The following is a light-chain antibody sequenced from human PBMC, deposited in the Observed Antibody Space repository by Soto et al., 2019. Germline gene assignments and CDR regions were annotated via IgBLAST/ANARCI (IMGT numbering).Light chain of an antibody. V-gene: IGLV1-40*01. CDR1: SSNIGAGQD. J-gene: IGLJ1*01. CDR2: DSN. CDR3: QSYGTSLSGLYV. Sequence: QSVLTQPPSVSGAPGQRVTISCTWTSSNIGAGQDVHWYRQLPGAAPKFLISDSNNRASGVPDRFSVSKSGASASLAITGLRAEDEGDYFCQSYGTSLSGLYVFGTGTKVTAL.